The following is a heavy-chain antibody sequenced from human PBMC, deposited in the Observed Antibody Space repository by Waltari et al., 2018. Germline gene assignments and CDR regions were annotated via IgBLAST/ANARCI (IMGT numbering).Heavy chain of an antibody. CDR1: GFTFSSDS. Sequence: EVQLLESGGGLVQPGGSLRLSCAASGFTFSSDSMIWVCQAPGKGLEWVSVIYSGGSTYYADSVKGRFTISRDNSKNTLYLQMNSLRAEDTAVYYCAKDRPLTTAYFQHWGQGTLVTVSS. CDR3: AKDRPLTTAYFQH. CDR2: IYSGGST. D-gene: IGHD3-22*01. J-gene: IGHJ1*01. V-gene: IGHV3-23*03.